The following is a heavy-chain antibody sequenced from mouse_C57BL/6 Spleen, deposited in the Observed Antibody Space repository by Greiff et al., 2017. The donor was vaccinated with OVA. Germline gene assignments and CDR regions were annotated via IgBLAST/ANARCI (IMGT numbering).Heavy chain of an antibody. CDR2: IYPRDGST. J-gene: IGHJ1*03. D-gene: IGHD1-1*01. Sequence: QVQLKQSGPELVKPGASVKLSCKASGYTFTSYDINWVKQRPGQGLEWIGWIYPRDGSTKYNEKFKGKATLTVDTSSSTAYMELHSLTSEDSAVYFCARLGHHYYGSSYGYFDVWGTGTTVTVSS. CDR3: ARLGHHYYGSSYGYFDV. CDR1: GYTFTSYD. V-gene: IGHV1-85*01.